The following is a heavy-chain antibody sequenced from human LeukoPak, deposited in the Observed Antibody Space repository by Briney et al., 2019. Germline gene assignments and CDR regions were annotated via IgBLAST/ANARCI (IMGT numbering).Heavy chain of an antibody. J-gene: IGHJ4*02. D-gene: IGHD1-14*01. Sequence: SETLSLTCKVSGGSISSLYWSWIRQPPGKGLEWIGYIYYSGSTNYNPSLKSRVTISVDTSKNQFSLKLSSVTAADTAVYYCARDNLRRGQPVNYYFDYWGQGTLVTVSS. CDR1: GGSISSLY. CDR2: IYYSGST. V-gene: IGHV4-59*01. CDR3: ARDNLRRGQPVNYYFDY.